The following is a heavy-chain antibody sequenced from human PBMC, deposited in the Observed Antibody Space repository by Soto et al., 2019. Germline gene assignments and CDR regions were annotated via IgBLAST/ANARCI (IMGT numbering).Heavy chain of an antibody. V-gene: IGHV3-21*01. CDR3: VRGDDRVD. Sequence: EVQLVESGGVLVKPGGSLRLSCVGSGFIFSSFTMTWVRQAPGMGLQYLASISKSSSLIYYADSVRGRFIISRDNSKDSVFLQMYSLRAEDTAMYYCVRGDDRVDWGQGTLVTVSS. CDR1: GFIFSSFT. D-gene: IGHD1-1*01. J-gene: IGHJ4*02. CDR2: ISKSSSLI.